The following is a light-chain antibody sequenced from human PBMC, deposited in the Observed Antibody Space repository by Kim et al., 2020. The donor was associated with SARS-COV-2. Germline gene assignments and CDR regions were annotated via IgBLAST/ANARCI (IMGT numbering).Light chain of an antibody. Sequence: SASVGDRVTIACRASQSMSSFLAWYKQKPGKAHKVLIYDASNLQSGVPSRFSGSGSETEFTLTISSRQPDDFATYYCQQYDSRWTFGQGTKVDIK. CDR3: QQYDSRWT. CDR1: QSMSSF. J-gene: IGKJ1*01. V-gene: IGKV1-5*01. CDR2: DAS.